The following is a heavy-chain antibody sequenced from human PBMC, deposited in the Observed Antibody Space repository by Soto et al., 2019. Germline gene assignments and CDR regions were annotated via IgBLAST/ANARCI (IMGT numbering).Heavy chain of an antibody. CDR3: AALTTVTTWFDY. J-gene: IGHJ4*02. D-gene: IGHD4-17*01. CDR1: GFTFSSYA. Sequence: GGSLRLSCAASGFTFSSYAMSWVRQAPGKGLEWFSAISGSGGSTYYADSVKGRFTISRDNSKNTLYLQMNSLRAEDTAVYYCAALTTVTTWFDYWGQGTLVTVSS. CDR2: ISGSGGST. V-gene: IGHV3-23*01.